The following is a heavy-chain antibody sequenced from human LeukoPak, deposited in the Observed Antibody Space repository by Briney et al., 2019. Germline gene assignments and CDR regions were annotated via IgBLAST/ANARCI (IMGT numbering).Heavy chain of an antibody. Sequence: SETLSLTCTVSGGSISSYYWSWIGQPPGRPREWLGYIYYSGSTNYNPSLKSRVTISVDTSKNQFSLKLSSVTAADTAVYYCARHASDDYGDYGHDYWGQGTLVTVSS. CDR3: ARHASDDYGDYGHDY. CDR2: IYYSGST. V-gene: IGHV4-59*08. D-gene: IGHD4-17*01. CDR1: GGSISSYY. J-gene: IGHJ4*02.